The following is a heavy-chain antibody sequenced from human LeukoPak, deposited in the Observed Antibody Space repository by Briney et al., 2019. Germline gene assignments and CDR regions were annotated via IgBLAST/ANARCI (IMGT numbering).Heavy chain of an antibody. V-gene: IGHV4-39*07. D-gene: IGHD3-22*01. CDR2: IYYSGST. CDR3: ARGRGVVISAFDI. Sequence: SETLSLTCTVSGGSISSSSYYWGWIRRPPGKGLEWIGSIYYSGSTYYNPSLKSRVTISVDTSNNQFSLKLSSVTAADTAVYYCARGRGVVISAFDIWGQGTMVTVSS. CDR1: GGSISSSSYY. J-gene: IGHJ3*02.